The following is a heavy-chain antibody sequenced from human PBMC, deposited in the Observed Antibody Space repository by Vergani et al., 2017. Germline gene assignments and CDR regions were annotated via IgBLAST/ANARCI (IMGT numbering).Heavy chain of an antibody. D-gene: IGHD2-15*01. Sequence: QVQLQESGPGLVKPSQTLSLTCTVSGGPISSGSYYWSWIRQPAGKGLEWSGRIYTSGSTNYNPSLKSRVTISVDTSKNQFSLKLSSVTAADTAVYYCAEDLCSGGSCTDDWGQGTLVTVSS. CDR3: AEDLCSGGSCTDD. CDR1: GGPISSGSYY. J-gene: IGHJ4*02. V-gene: IGHV4-61*02. CDR2: IYTSGST.